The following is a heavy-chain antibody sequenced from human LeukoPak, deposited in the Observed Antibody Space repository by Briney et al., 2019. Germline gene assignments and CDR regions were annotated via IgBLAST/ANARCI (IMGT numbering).Heavy chain of an antibody. CDR2: IYYSGST. CDR1: GGSISSGGYY. Sequence: SETLSLTCTVSGGSISSGGYYWSWIRQHPGKGLEWIGYIYYSGSTYYNPSLKSRVTISVDTSKNQFSLKLSSVTAADTAVYYCARLGDDSSGPLLFDYWGQGTLVTVSS. D-gene: IGHD3-22*01. CDR3: ARLGDDSSGPLLFDY. V-gene: IGHV4-31*03. J-gene: IGHJ4*02.